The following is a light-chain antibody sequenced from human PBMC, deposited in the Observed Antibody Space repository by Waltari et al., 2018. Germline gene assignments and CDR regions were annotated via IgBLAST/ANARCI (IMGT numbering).Light chain of an antibody. J-gene: IGKJ1*01. Sequence: EIVLTQSPGTLSLSPGERGTLSCRASQSVSSTYIAWYQQKLGQAPRLVICAASTRATGIPDRCSGSGCGSDFTLTISRLEPEDFALYYCQQYGRSPQTFGQGTKLEIK. CDR3: QQYGRSPQT. CDR2: AAS. V-gene: IGKV3-20*01. CDR1: QSVSSTY.